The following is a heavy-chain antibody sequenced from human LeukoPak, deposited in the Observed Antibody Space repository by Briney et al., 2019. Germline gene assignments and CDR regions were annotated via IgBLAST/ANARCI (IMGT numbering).Heavy chain of an antibody. J-gene: IGHJ4*02. Sequence: SETLSLTCAVYGGSFSVYYWSWIRQPPGKGLEWIGEINHSGSTNYNPSLKSRVTISVDTSKNQFSLKLSSVTAADTAVYYCARGEYYYDSSGYFDYWGQGTLVTVSS. CDR3: ARGEYYYDSSGYFDY. CDR1: GGSFSVYY. D-gene: IGHD3-22*01. CDR2: INHSGST. V-gene: IGHV4-34*01.